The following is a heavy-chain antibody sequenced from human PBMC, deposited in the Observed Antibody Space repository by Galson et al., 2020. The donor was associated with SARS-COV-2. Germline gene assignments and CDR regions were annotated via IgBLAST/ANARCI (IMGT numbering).Heavy chain of an antibody. Sequence: SETLSLTCAVSGTSISSGSYSWNWIRQPPGKGLEWIGYISHSGGTYYNPSLKSRVTISGDRSKNQFSLRLSSVTAADTAVYYCARLHSGEYAPEAFDIWGPGTRVTV. CDR1: GTSISSGSYS. J-gene: IGHJ3*02. V-gene: IGHV4-30-2*01. CDR2: ISHSGGT. CDR3: ARLHSGEYAPEAFDI. D-gene: IGHD4-17*01.